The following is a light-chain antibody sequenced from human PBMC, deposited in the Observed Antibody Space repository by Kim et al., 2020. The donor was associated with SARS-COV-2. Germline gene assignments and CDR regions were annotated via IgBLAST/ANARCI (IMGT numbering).Light chain of an antibody. J-gene: IGLJ2*01. CDR3: QTWGTPYVV. V-gene: IGLV4-69*01. CDR2: LNSDGSH. Sequence: QLVLTQSPSASASLGASVKLTCTLSSGHSSYAIAWHQQQPEKGPRYLMKLNSDGSHSKGDGIPDRFSGSSSGAERYLTISSLQSEDEADYYCQTWGTPYVVFGGGTQLTVL. CDR1: SGHSSYA.